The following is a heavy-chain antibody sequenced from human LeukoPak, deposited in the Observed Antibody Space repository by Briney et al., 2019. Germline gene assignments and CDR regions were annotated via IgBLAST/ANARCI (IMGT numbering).Heavy chain of an antibody. D-gene: IGHD5-18*01. CDR2: IYPGDSDT. J-gene: IGHJ6*03. CDR3: ARGDVDTAKVWYYMDV. Sequence: GESLKISCKGSGYSFTSYWIGWVRQMPGKGLEWMGIIYPGDSDTRYSPSFQGQVTISADKSISTAYLQWSSLKASDTAMYYCARGDVDTAKVWYYMDVWGKGTTVTVSS. CDR1: GYSFTSYW. V-gene: IGHV5-51*01.